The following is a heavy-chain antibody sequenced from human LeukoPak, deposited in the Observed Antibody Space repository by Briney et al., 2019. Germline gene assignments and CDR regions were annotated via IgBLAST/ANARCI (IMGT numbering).Heavy chain of an antibody. J-gene: IGHJ3*02. CDR1: GYTFTSYY. D-gene: IGHD3-9*01. V-gene: IGHV1-46*01. CDR3: ARSSAYYNEADM. CDR2: INPSGGST. Sequence: ASVKVSFKTFGYTFTSYYVHWVRQAPGQGLEWMGIINPSGGSTTYAQKFQGRLTVTSDTSTSTVYMELSSLRSEDTAVYYCARSSAYYNEADMWGQGTMVTVSS.